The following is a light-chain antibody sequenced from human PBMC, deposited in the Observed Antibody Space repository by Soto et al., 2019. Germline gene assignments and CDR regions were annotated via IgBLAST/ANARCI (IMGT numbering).Light chain of an antibody. CDR2: EVS. J-gene: IGLJ3*02. Sequence: QSALTQPASVSGSPGQSITISCTGTSSDVGSYNLVSWYQQHPGKAPKLMIYEVSKRPSGVSNRFSGSKSGNTASPTISGLQAEDEADYYCCSYAGTLVFGGGTKVTVL. CDR3: CSYAGTLV. CDR1: SSDVGSYNL. V-gene: IGLV2-23*02.